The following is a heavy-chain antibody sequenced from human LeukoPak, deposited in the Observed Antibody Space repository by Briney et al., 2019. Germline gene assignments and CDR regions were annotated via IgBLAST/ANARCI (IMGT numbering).Heavy chain of an antibody. V-gene: IGHV3-30-3*01. CDR3: AKEGTGIHFDY. J-gene: IGHJ4*02. Sequence: GGSLRLSCAASGFTFSSNAIHWVRQAPGKGLEWVAEISYDGGNTYYADSVKGRFTISRDNSKNTLYLQMDSLRAEDTAVYYCAKEGTGIHFDYWGQGTLVTVSS. CDR1: GFTFSSNA. D-gene: IGHD1-1*01. CDR2: ISYDGGNT.